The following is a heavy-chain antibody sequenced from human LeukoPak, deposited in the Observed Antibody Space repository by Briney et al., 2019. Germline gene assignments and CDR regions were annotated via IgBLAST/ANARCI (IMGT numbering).Heavy chain of an antibody. CDR2: ISSSGSTI. CDR1: GFIFSDYY. V-gene: IGHV3-11*01. Sequence: GGSLRLSCAASGFIFSDYYMSWIRQAPGKGLEWVSYISSSGSTIYYADSEKGRFTISRDNAKNSLYLQMNSLRAEDTAVYYCARDLLSYYDSSGYYDYWGQGTLVTVSS. D-gene: IGHD3-22*01. CDR3: ARDLLSYYDSSGYYDY. J-gene: IGHJ4*02.